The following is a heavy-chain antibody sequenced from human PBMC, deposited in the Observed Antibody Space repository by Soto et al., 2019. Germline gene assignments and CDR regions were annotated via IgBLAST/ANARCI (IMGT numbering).Heavy chain of an antibody. Sequence: QVQLEESGGGVVQPGRSLRLSCAASGFTFSSYAMHWVRQAPGKGLEWVASISFDGIHKYYADAVQGRFTLSRDNSKNTLSLQMNSLSPEDTGFYDCAREGVYDISVYYFDYWGQGTLVTVSS. CDR3: AREGVYDISVYYFDY. CDR2: ISFDGIHK. CDR1: GFTFSSYA. J-gene: IGHJ4*02. V-gene: IGHV3-30-3*01. D-gene: IGHD3-22*01.